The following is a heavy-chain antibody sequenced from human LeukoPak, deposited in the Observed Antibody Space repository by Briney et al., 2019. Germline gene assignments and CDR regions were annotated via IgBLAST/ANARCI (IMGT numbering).Heavy chain of an antibody. D-gene: IGHD4-11*01. Sequence: GGSLRLSCEASGFTFSTSWMNWVRQAPGKGLEWVANINGDGRDKYYVGSVRGRFTVSRDNADNSLYLQMNSLRGDDTAVYYCARGVSSAIDWWGQGTLVTVSS. V-gene: IGHV3-7*01. CDR3: ARGVSSAIDW. CDR1: GFTFSTSW. J-gene: IGHJ4*02. CDR2: INGDGRDK.